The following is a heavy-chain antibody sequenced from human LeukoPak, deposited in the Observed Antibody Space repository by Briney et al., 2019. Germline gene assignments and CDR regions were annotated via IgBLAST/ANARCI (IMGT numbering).Heavy chain of an antibody. D-gene: IGHD3-16*02. CDR3: ARAQFPGMITFGGVIV. Sequence: GASVKVSCKASGYTFTGYYMHWVRQAPGQGLEWMGWINPNSGGTKSAQKFQGRVTMTRDTSISTAYMELSRLRSDDTAVYYCARAQFPGMITFGGVIVWGQGTLVTVSS. V-gene: IGHV1-2*02. J-gene: IGHJ4*02. CDR2: INPNSGGT. CDR1: GYTFTGYY.